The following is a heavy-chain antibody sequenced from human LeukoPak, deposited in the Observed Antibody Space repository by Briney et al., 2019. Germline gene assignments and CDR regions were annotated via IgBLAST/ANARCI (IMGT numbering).Heavy chain of an antibody. D-gene: IGHD6-13*01. Sequence: ASVKVSCKASGYTFTSYYMHWVRQAPGQGLEWMGLINPSGGSTSYAQKFQGRVTMTRDTSTSTVYMELSSLRSEDTAVYYCARDPAVQQLGYGMDVWGQGTTVTVSS. CDR3: ARDPAVQQLGYGMDV. V-gene: IGHV1-46*01. J-gene: IGHJ6*02. CDR1: GYTFTSYY. CDR2: INPSGGST.